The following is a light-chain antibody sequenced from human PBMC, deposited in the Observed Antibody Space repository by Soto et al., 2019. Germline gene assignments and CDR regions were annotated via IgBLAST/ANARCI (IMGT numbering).Light chain of an antibody. V-gene: IGKV3-15*01. J-gene: IGKJ1*01. CDR1: QSVSSN. CDR3: QHYGHPQWT. Sequence: EIVMTQSPATLSVSPGERATLSCRASQSVSSNLAWYQQKPGQAPRLLIYGASTRATGIPARFSGSGSGTEFTLTISSLQSEDSAVYYCQHYGHPQWTFGQGTKVEI. CDR2: GAS.